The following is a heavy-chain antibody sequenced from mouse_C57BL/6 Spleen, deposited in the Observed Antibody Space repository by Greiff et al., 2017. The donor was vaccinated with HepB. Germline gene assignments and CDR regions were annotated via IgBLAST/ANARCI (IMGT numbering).Heavy chain of an antibody. CDR2: FHPYNDDT. CDR1: GYTFTTYP. CDR3: AIIYDGYPLPMDY. Sequence: VQLQQSGAELVKPGASVKMSCKASGYTFTTYPIEWMKQNHGKSLEWIGNFHPYNDDTKYNEKFKGKATLTVEKSSSTVYLELSRLTSYDSAVYYCAIIYDGYPLPMDYWGQGTSVTVSS. J-gene: IGHJ4*01. V-gene: IGHV1-47*01. D-gene: IGHD2-3*01.